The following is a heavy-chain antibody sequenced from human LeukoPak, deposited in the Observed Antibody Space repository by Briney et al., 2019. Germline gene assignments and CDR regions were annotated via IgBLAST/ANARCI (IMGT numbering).Heavy chain of an antibody. Sequence: SETLSLTCAVYGGSFSGYYWSWIRQPPGKGLEWIGEINHSGSTNYNPSLKSRVTISVDTSKNQFSLKLSSVTAADTAVYYCARMARVGYSSGWSRMDVWGKGATVTVSS. CDR3: ARMARVGYSSGWSRMDV. V-gene: IGHV4-34*01. J-gene: IGHJ6*04. CDR2: INHSGST. CDR1: GGSFSGYY. D-gene: IGHD6-19*01.